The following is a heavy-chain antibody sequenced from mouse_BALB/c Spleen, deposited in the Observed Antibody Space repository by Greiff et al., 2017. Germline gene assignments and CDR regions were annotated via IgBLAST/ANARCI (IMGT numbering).Heavy chain of an antibody. Sequence: EVQVVESGGGLVKPGGSLKLSCAASGFTFSDYYMYWVRQTPEKRLEWVATISDGGSYTYYPDSVKGRFTISRDNAKNNLYLQMSSLKSEDTAMYYCARGSNWDEDYFDYWGQGTTLTVSS. CDR1: GFTFSDYY. CDR2: ISDGGSYT. J-gene: IGHJ2*01. V-gene: IGHV5-4*02. CDR3: ARGSNWDEDYFDY. D-gene: IGHD4-1*01.